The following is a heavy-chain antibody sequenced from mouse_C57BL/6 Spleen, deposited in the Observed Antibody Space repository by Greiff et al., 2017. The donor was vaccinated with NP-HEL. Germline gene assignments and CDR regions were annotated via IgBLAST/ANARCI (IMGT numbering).Heavy chain of an antibody. J-gene: IGHJ2*01. V-gene: IGHV3-6*01. CDR3: ARGTTVALDY. CDR2: ISYDGSN. Sequence: EVKLMESGPGLVKPSQSLSLTCSVTGYSITSGYYWNWIRQFPGNKLEWMGYISYDGSNNYNPSLKNRISITRDTSKNQFFLKLNSVTTEDTATYYCARGTTVALDYWGQGTTLTVSS. CDR1: GYSITSGYY. D-gene: IGHD1-1*01.